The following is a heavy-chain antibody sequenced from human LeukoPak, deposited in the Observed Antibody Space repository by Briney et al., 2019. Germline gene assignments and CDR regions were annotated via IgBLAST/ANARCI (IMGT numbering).Heavy chain of an antibody. V-gene: IGHV4-59*08. CDR1: GGSISSYY. Sequence: KPSETLSLTCTVSGGSISSYYWSWIRQPPGKGLEWIGYIYYSGSTNYNPSLKSRVTISVDTSKNQFSLKLSSVTAADTAVYYCARQLPWGYSGYDRFLRHASRIGWFDPWGQGTLVTVSS. D-gene: IGHD5-12*01. CDR2: IYYSGST. J-gene: IGHJ5*02. CDR3: ARQLPWGYSGYDRFLRHASRIGWFDP.